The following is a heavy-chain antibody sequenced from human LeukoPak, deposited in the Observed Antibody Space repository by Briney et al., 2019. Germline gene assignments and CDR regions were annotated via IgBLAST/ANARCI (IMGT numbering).Heavy chain of an antibody. CDR3: ASGSWLTNPYYYYYYMDV. D-gene: IGHD2-8*01. CDR1: GGSFSGYY. V-gene: IGHV4-34*01. J-gene: IGHJ6*03. CDR2: INHSGST. Sequence: SETLSLTCAVYGGSFSGYYWSWIRQPPGKGLEWIGDINHSGSTNYNPSLKSRVTISVDTSKNQFSLKLSSVTAADTAVYYCASGSWLTNPYYYYYYMDVWGKGTTVTVSS.